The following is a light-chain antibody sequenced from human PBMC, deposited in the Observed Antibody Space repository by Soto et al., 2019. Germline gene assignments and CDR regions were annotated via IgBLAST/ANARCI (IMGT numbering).Light chain of an antibody. CDR3: CSYAGRDTLYV. J-gene: IGLJ1*01. V-gene: IGLV2-11*01. CDR1: STDVGGYNY. CDR2: DVS. Sequence: QSALAQPRSLSGSPGQSVTISCTGTSTDVGGYNYVSWYQQHPGRVPKLMLYDVSKRPSGVPDRFSGSKSGNTASLTSSGLQAEDEADYYCCSYAGRDTLYVFGSGTKVTVL.